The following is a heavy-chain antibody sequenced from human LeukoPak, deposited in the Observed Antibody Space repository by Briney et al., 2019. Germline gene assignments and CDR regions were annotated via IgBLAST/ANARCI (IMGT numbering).Heavy chain of an antibody. CDR1: GGSISSSSYY. CDR3: ARPSIVGRGSYEPGWFDP. V-gene: IGHV4-39*01. CDR2: ITYSATT. J-gene: IGHJ5*02. Sequence: EGLSLTCTVSGGSISSSSYYWAWIRQPPGKGLELIGFITYSATTYYNPSPQSRVTISRDTSKSHFSLKLSSVPAADTGVYYCARPSIVGRGSYEPGWFDPWGQGILATLSS. D-gene: IGHD2-21*01.